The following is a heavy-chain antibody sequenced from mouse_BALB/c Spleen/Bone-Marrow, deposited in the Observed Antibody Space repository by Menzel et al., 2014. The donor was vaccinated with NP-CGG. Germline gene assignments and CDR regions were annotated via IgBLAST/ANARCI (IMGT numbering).Heavy chain of an antibody. J-gene: IGHJ3*01. CDR1: GFTFTDNY. V-gene: IGHV7-3*02. Sequence: EVHLVESGGGLEQPGGSLRLSCATSGFTFTDNYMSWVRQPPGKALEWLGFIRNKANGYTTEYSASVKGRFTISRDNSQSILYLQMNTLRAEDSATYYCARDSDWFAYWGQGTLVTVSA. CDR2: IRNKANGYTT. CDR3: ARDSDWFAY.